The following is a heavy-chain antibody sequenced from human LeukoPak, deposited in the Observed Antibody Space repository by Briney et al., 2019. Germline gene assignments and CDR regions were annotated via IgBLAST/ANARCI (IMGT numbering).Heavy chain of an antibody. Sequence: PRGSLSLSCAASGFTFTSDAMSWAGPARAQGLDWVSAISASGGSTYYADPVKGRFTISRDNSKNTLYLQMNSLRAEDTAVYYCAKDPPDIVVVPAATPRNWFDPWGQGTLVTVSS. CDR3: AKDPPDIVVVPAATPRNWFDP. CDR2: ISASGGST. V-gene: IGHV3-23*01. J-gene: IGHJ5*02. CDR1: GFTFTSDA. D-gene: IGHD2-2*01.